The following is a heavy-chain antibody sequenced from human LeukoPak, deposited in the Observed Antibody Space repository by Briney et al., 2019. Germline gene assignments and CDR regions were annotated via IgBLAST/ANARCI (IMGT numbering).Heavy chain of an antibody. CDR1: GGSLSSYY. J-gene: IGHJ2*01. CDR3: ARDPGDYNHDWYFDL. Sequence: SETLSLTCTVSGGSLSSYYWIWIRQPAGKGLEWVGRIQTSGNADHNPSLKSRVTMSVDTSKNQFSLRLRSVTAADTAVYYCARDPGDYNHDWYFDLRGRGTLVTVSS. D-gene: IGHD4-17*01. CDR2: IQTSGNA. V-gene: IGHV4-4*07.